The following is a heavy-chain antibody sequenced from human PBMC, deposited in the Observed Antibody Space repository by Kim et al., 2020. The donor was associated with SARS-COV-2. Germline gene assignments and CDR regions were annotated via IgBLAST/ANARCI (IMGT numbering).Heavy chain of an antibody. J-gene: IGHJ5*02. D-gene: IGHD6-6*01. CDR3: ARGLRYSSSWFDP. V-gene: IGHV4-34*01. Sequence: YTPSLKSRVTISVDTAKNQFSLKLSSVTAADTAVYYCARGLRYSSSWFDPWGQGTLVTVSS.